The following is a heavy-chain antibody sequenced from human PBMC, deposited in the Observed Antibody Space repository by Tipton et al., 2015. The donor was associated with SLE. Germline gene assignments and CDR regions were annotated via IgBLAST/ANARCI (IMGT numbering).Heavy chain of an antibody. CDR1: GGSFSGYS. Sequence: LRLSCAVYGGSFSGYSWSWIRQPPGKGLEWIGEINHTGSTNYNPSLKSRVTISVDTSKHQFSLKLSSVTAADTAVYYCARDLTGLGFDYWGQGTLVTVSS. CDR3: ARDLTGLGFDY. CDR2: INHTGST. V-gene: IGHV4-34*01. D-gene: IGHD1-20*01. J-gene: IGHJ4*02.